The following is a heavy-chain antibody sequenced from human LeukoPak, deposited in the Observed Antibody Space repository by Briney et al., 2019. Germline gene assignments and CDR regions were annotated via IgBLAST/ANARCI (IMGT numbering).Heavy chain of an antibody. Sequence: ASVKVSCKASGYTFTGYYMHWVRQAPGQGLEWMGWINPNSGGTNYAQKFQGRVTMTRDTSISTAYMELSRLRSDDTAVYYCARDPSSGWSPRLAYYGMDVWGQGTTVTVSS. D-gene: IGHD6-19*01. J-gene: IGHJ6*02. V-gene: IGHV1-2*02. CDR1: GYTFTGYY. CDR2: INPNSGGT. CDR3: ARDPSSGWSPRLAYYGMDV.